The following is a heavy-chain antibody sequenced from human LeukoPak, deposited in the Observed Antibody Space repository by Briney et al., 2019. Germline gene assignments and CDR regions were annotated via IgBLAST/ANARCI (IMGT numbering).Heavy chain of an antibody. Sequence: SSETLSPTCTVSGGSISSGSYYWRWIRQPAGKGLEWIGRIYTSGSTNYNPSLKSRVTISVDTSKNQFSLKLSSVTAADTAVYYCARGLWATINYWGQGTLVTVSS. V-gene: IGHV4-61*02. CDR2: IYTSGST. CDR1: GGSISSGSYY. CDR3: ARGLWATINY. J-gene: IGHJ4*02. D-gene: IGHD5-24*01.